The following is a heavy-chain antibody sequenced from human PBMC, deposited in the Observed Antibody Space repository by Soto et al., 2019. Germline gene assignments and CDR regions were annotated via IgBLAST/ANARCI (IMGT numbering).Heavy chain of an antibody. V-gene: IGHV1-69*01. CDR2: IIPHYNTL. CDR1: EGTFNSYA. D-gene: IGHD6-13*01. Sequence: QAQVVQSGAEVRKPGSAVKLSCKASEGTFNSYAIAWVRQAPGQGLEWMGGIIPHYNTLNYAQKFQDRVTITADDSTNTVYIELSSLRSDDTAVYFCASGASRWYPYFFDSWAQGTLVTVSS. J-gene: IGHJ4*02. CDR3: ASGASRWYPYFFDS.